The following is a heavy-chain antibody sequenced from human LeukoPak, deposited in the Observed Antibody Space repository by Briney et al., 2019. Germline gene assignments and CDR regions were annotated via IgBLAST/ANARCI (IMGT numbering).Heavy chain of an antibody. D-gene: IGHD3-22*01. CDR2: ISGSGGST. CDR3: AKDIVPAFGYYDSSGYYSIRSFDY. CDR1: GFTLSSYA. J-gene: IGHJ4*02. Sequence: GGSLRLSCAASGFTLSSYARSWVRQAPGKGLEWVSAISGSGGSTYYADSVKGRFTIARDNSKNTLYLQMNSLRAEDTAVYYCAKDIVPAFGYYDSSGYYSIRSFDYWGQGTLVTVSS. V-gene: IGHV3-23*01.